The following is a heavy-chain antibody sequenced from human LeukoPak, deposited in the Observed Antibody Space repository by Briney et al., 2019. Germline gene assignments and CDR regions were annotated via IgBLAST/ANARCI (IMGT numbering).Heavy chain of an antibody. V-gene: IGHV1-69*04. D-gene: IGHD6-19*01. J-gene: IGHJ6*02. Sequence: ASVKVSCKASGGTFSSYAISWVRQAPGQGLEWMGRIIPILGIANYAQKFQGRVTITADKSTSTAYMELSSLRSEDTAVYYCARAGSSGWYGMDVWCQGTTVTVSS. CDR3: ARAGSSGWYGMDV. CDR2: IIPILGIA. CDR1: GGTFSSYA.